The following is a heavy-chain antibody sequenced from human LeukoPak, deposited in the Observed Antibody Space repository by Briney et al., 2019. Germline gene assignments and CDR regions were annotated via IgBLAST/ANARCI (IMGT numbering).Heavy chain of an antibody. D-gene: IGHD3-10*01. CDR2: ISYDGSNK. CDR1: GFTFSSYA. V-gene: IGHV3-30*14. Sequence: QAGGSLRLSCAASGFTFSSYAMHWVRQAPGKGLEWVAVISYDGSNKYYADSVKGRFTISRDNSKNTLYLQMNSLRAEDTAVYYCASKSRIPSYMGYYYYMDVWGKGTTVTVSS. CDR3: ASKSRIPSYMGYYYYMDV. J-gene: IGHJ6*03.